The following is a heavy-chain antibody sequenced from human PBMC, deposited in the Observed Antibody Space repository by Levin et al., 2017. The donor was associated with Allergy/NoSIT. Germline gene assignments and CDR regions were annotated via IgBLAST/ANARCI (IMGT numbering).Heavy chain of an antibody. CDR3: GRIEYSSSSGGNYYYGMDV. V-gene: IGHV2-70*11. D-gene: IGHD6-6*01. CDR2: IDWDDDK. Sequence: SGPTLVKPTQTLTLTCTFSGFSLSTSRMCVSWIRQPPGKALEWLARIDWDDDKYYSTSLKTRLTISKDTSKNQVVLTMTDMDPGDTATYYCGRIEYSSSSGGNYYYGMDVWGQGTPVTVSS. CDR1: GFSLSTSRMC. J-gene: IGHJ6*02.